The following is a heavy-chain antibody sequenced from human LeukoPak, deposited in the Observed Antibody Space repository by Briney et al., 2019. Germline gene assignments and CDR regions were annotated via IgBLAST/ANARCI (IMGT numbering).Heavy chain of an antibody. CDR2: ISSSSSYI. V-gene: IGHV3-21*01. Sequence: PGGSLRLSCAASGFTFSSYSMNWVRQAPGKGLEWVSSISSSSSYIYYADSVKGRFTISRDNAKNSLYLQMNSLRAEDTAVYYCARVTVALRRITALDSWGQGTLVTVSS. J-gene: IGHJ5*01. D-gene: IGHD1-14*01. CDR3: ARVTVALRRITALDS. CDR1: GFTFSSYS.